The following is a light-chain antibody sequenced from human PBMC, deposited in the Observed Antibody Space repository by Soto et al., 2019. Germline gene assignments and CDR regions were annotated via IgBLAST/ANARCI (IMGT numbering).Light chain of an antibody. J-gene: IGKJ1*01. CDR1: QSVSYSY. Sequence: EIVLTQSPGTLSLSPGERATLSCRASQSVSYSYLAWYQQKPGQAPRLLIYGASSRATGIPDRFSGSGSGTDFTLTISRLEPEDFAVYSCQHYGSSPVTFGQGTKVEIK. CDR3: QHYGSSPVT. CDR2: GAS. V-gene: IGKV3-20*01.